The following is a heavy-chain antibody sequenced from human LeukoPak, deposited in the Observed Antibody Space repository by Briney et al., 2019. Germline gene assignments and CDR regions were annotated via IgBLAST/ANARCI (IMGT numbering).Heavy chain of an antibody. CDR2: IIPIFGTT. V-gene: IGHV1-69*06. CDR3: ARDRRVGRAYGSGSYFPY. D-gene: IGHD3-10*01. CDR1: GGTFSSYA. Sequence: GSSVKVSCKASGGTFSSYAISWVRQAPGQGLEWMGGIIPIFGTTNYAQKFQGRVTIAADKSTSTAYMELSSLRSEDTAVYYCARDRRVGRAYGSGSYFPYWGQGTLVTVSS. J-gene: IGHJ4*02.